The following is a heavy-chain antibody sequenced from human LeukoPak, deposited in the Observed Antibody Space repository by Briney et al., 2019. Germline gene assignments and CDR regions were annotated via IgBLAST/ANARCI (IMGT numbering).Heavy chain of an antibody. D-gene: IGHD3-9*01. Sequence: GGSLRLLSAASGLTFSYYSINWGRQDAGKGLQCVSYISGSSSTIYYADSVKGRFTISRDNAKNSLYLQMNSLRDDDTAVYYCARASMRYYDWLSPPSWGQGTLVTVSS. CDR1: GLTFSYYS. CDR2: ISGSSSTI. V-gene: IGHV3-48*02. J-gene: IGHJ5*02. CDR3: ARASMRYYDWLSPPS.